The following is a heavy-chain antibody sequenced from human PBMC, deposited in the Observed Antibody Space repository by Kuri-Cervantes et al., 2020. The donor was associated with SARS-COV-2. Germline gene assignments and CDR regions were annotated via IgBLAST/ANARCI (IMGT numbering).Heavy chain of an antibody. Sequence: ESLKISCTVSGGSLTNYYWSWIRQPPGKGLEWIGYVYYTGRTDYNPSLMSRVTISVDTSKNQFSLKLSSVTAADTAVYYCASLAYCGGDCGYFDYWGQGTLVTVSS. D-gene: IGHD2-21*02. CDR1: GGSLTNYY. CDR2: VYYTGRT. CDR3: ASLAYCGGDCGYFDY. V-gene: IGHV4-59*01. J-gene: IGHJ4*02.